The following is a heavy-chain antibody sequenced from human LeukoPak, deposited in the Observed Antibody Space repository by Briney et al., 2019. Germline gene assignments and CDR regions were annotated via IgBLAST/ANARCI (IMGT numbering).Heavy chain of an antibody. CDR2: INAGNGNT. J-gene: IGHJ4*02. CDR1: GYTFTSYA. CDR3: ARDSGTIPFDY. V-gene: IGHV1-3*01. D-gene: IGHD1-1*01. Sequence: GASVKVSCKASGYTFTSYAMHSVRQAPGQRLEWMGWINAGNGNTKYSQKFQGRVTITRDTSASTAYMELSSLRSEDTAVYYCARDSGTIPFDYWGQGTLVTVSS.